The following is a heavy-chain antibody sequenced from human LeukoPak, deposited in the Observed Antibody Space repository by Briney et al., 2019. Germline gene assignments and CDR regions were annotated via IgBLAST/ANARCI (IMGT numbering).Heavy chain of an antibody. CDR2: IYYSGST. CDR1: GGSISTYD. J-gene: IGHJ5*02. D-gene: IGHD1-26*01. Sequence: SETLSLTCTVSGGSISTYDWSWIRQPPGKGLEWIGYIYYSGSTNYNPSLKSRVTISVDTSKNQFSLKLSSVTAADTAVYYCARTRYSGIQGDWFDPWGQGTLVTVSS. V-gene: IGHV4-59*08. CDR3: ARTRYSGIQGDWFDP.